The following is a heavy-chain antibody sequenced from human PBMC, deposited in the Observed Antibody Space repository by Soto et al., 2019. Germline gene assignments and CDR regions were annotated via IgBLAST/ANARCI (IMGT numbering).Heavy chain of an antibody. Sequence: ASVKVSCKASGYTFTSYGISWVRQAPGQGLEWMGWISAYNGNTNYAQKLQGRVTMTTDTSTSTAYMELRSLRSDDTAVYYCARDRSGYYTLYYYYGMDVWGQGTTVTVSS. D-gene: IGHD3-3*01. J-gene: IGHJ6*02. V-gene: IGHV1-18*01. CDR1: GYTFTSYG. CDR3: ARDRSGYYTLYYYYGMDV. CDR2: ISAYNGNT.